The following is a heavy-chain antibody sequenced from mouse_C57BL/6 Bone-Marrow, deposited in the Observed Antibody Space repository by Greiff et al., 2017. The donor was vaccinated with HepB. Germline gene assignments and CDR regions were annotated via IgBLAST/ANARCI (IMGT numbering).Heavy chain of an antibody. J-gene: IGHJ4*01. CDR2: IYPRSGNT. Sequence: QVQLQQSGAELARPGASVKLSCKASGYTFTSYGISWVKQRTGQGLEWIGEIYPRSGNTYYNEKFKGKATLTADKSSSTAYMELRSLTSEDSAVYFCARWGAARARDYAMDYWGQGTSVTVSS. CDR1: GYTFTSYG. V-gene: IGHV1-81*01. CDR3: ARWGAARARDYAMDY. D-gene: IGHD3-1*01.